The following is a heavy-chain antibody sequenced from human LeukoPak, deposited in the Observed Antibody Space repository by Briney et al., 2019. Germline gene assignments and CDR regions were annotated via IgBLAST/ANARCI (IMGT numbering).Heavy chain of an antibody. J-gene: IGHJ3*02. CDR3: ATQGGELPSDAFDI. D-gene: IGHD1-26*01. Sequence: PSETLSLTCTVSGGSISSGGYYWSWIRQPPGKGLEWIGYIYHSGSTYYNPSLKSRVTISVDRSKNQFSLKLSSVTAADTAVYYCATQGGELPSDAFDIWGQGTMVTVSS. CDR1: GGSISSGGYY. V-gene: IGHV4-30-2*01. CDR2: IYHSGST.